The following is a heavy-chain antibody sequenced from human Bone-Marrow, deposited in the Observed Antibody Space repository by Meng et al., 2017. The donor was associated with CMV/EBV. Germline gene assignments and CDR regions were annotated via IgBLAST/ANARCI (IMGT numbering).Heavy chain of an antibody. V-gene: IGHV3-69-1*01. CDR1: GFTFSDYP. D-gene: IGHD3-10*01. CDR3: ACNSGDC. CDR2: ISDSGRI. Sequence: GGSLRLSCGGSGFTFSDYPMSWVRQAPGKGLEWVSYISDSGRIMYADSVKGRFTISRDNARNSLFLQMNSLRVEDTAVYYCACNSGDCWGQGTRVTVSS. J-gene: IGHJ4*02.